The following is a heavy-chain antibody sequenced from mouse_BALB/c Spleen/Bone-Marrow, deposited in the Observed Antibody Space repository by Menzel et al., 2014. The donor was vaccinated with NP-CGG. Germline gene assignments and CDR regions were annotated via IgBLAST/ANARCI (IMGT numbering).Heavy chain of an antibody. CDR1: GYTFTEYT. CDR3: ARKDYGYNYVMDY. V-gene: IGHV1-18*01. Sequence: EVQLQQSGPELVKPGASVKISCKTSGYTFTEYTMHWVKQSHGKSLEWIGGVNPNNGGTIYNQKFKGKATLTVGKSSSTAYMELRSLTSEDSAVYHCARKDYGYNYVMDYWGQGTSVTVSS. J-gene: IGHJ4*01. CDR2: VNPNNGGT. D-gene: IGHD1-2*01.